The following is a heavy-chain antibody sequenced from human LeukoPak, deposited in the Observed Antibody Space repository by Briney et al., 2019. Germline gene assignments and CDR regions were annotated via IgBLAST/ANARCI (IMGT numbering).Heavy chain of an antibody. D-gene: IGHD2-8*01. J-gene: IGHJ5*02. CDR1: GGSISSSTYY. Sequence: NPSETLSLTCTVSGGSISSSTYYWAWVRQPPGKGLEWIASIYYSGTTYYNPSLKGRVTISVDTSKNQFSLRLSSVTAADTAVYYCARVNCTNGVCYNSRGWFDPWGQGALVTVSS. CDR2: IYYSGTT. CDR3: ARVNCTNGVCYNSRGWFDP. V-gene: IGHV4-39*07.